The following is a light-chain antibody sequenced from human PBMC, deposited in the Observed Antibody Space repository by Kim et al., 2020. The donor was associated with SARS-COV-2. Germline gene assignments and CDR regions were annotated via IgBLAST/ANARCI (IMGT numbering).Light chain of an antibody. V-gene: IGKV1-5*03. CDR2: KES. Sequence: ASVGDRVTITCRASHTITDWLAWYQQKPGKAPKLLIYKESRLESGVPSRFSGSGSGTEFTLTISSLQPDDFATYYCQEYNTYSPTFGRETKVDIK. CDR3: QEYNTYSPT. J-gene: IGKJ1*01. CDR1: HTITDW.